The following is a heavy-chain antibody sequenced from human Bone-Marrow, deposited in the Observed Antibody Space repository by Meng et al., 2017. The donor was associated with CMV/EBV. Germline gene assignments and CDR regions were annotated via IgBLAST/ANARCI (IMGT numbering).Heavy chain of an antibody. J-gene: IGHJ4*01. Sequence: ASVKVSCKASGYTFTSYDINWVRQAAGQGLEWMGWMNPDSVNPGYAQKFQGRVTITRSTSISTVYMELSSLRSEDTAVYYCARGGGGLEHWGQGTRVTRSS. CDR3: ARGGGGLEH. CDR1: GYTFTSYD. V-gene: IGHV1-8*03. D-gene: IGHD2-15*01. CDR2: MNPDSVNP.